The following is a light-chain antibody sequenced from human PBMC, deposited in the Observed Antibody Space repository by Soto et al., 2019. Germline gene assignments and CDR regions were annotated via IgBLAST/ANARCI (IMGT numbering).Light chain of an antibody. CDR2: DAS. V-gene: IGKV1-5*01. Sequence: DVQMTQSPSTVSASLGDRVTITCRASQNVDDSLAWYQQRPGKAPKLLIYDASILQNGVPSRFSGSGFGTEFTLTINGLQPDDFAVYFCQHFHTKPITFGQGTRLDIK. J-gene: IGKJ5*01. CDR3: QHFHTKPIT. CDR1: QNVDDS.